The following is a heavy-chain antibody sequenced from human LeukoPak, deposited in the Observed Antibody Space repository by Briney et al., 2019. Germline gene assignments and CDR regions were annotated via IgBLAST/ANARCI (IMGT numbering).Heavy chain of an antibody. CDR1: GFSFSSDW. CDR2: INHNGVSE. Sequence: GGSLRLSCTASGFSFSSDWMHWVRQAPGKGLVWVSRINHNGVSEAYADSVKGRFTISRDNAKNTLYLQMNSLGAEDTAVYYCARVPGYSGYFYGMDVWGQGTTVTASS. CDR3: ARVPGYSGYFYGMDV. J-gene: IGHJ6*02. D-gene: IGHD5-12*01. V-gene: IGHV3-74*01.